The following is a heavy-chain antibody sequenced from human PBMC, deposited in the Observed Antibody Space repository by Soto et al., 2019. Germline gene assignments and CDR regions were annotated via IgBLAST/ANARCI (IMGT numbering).Heavy chain of an antibody. CDR2: IKSKTDGGTT. J-gene: IGHJ4*02. CDR3: TSLYYGH. D-gene: IGHD3-16*02. Sequence: EVQLVESGGDLVKPGGSLRLSCAASEFTFTYAWMSWVRQAPGKGLEWVGRIKSKTDGGTTDYAAPVKGRFTISRDDSKHTLYLQMNSLKTEDTAVYYCTSLYYGHWGQGTLVTVSS. V-gene: IGHV3-15*01. CDR1: EFTFTYAW.